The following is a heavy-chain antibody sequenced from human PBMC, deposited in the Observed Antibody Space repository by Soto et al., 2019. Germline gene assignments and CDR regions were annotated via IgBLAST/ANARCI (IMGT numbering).Heavy chain of an antibody. J-gene: IGHJ4*02. V-gene: IGHV3-11*06. CDR2: ISSSSSYT. D-gene: IGHD2-15*01. CDR3: ARLVGRCCHFDY. Sequence: GGSLRLSCAASGFTFSDHYMSWIRQAPGKGLEWASYISSSSSYTNYADSVKGRFTISRDNAKNSLYLQMNSLRAEDTAVYYCARLVGRCCHFDYWGQGTLVTVSS. CDR1: GFTFSDHY.